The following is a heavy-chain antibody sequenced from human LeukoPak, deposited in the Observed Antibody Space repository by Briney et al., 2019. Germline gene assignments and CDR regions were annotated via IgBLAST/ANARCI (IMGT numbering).Heavy chain of an antibody. D-gene: IGHD3-16*01. J-gene: IGHJ5*02. Sequence: GASVKVSCKVSGYTLTELSMHWVRQAPGKGLEWMGGFDPEDGETIYAQKFQGRVTMTEDTSTDTAYMELSSLRSEDTAVYYCARGPGGKTLNNWFDPWGQGTLVTVSS. CDR3: ARGPGGKTLNNWFDP. V-gene: IGHV1-24*01. CDR1: GYTLTELS. CDR2: FDPEDGET.